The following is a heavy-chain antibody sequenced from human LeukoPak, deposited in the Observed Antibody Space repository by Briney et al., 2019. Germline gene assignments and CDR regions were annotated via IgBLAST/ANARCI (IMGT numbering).Heavy chain of an antibody. CDR3: ARNHEGATTGDY. CDR2: ISYDGSNK. CDR1: GFTFSSYG. V-gene: IGHV3-30*03. J-gene: IGHJ4*02. D-gene: IGHD1-26*01. Sequence: GGSLRLSCAASGFTFSSYGTHWVRQAPGKGLEWVAVISYDGSNKYYADSVKGRFTISRDNSKNTLYLQMNSLRAEDTAVYYCARNHEGATTGDYWGQGTLVTVSS.